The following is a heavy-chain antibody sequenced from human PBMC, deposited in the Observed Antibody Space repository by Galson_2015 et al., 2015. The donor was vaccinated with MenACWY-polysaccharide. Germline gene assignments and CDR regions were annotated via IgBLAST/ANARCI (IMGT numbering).Heavy chain of an antibody. J-gene: IGHJ4*01. Sequence: SLRLSCAASGFTFRSYGMHWVRQAPGKGLEWVAIIWYDGSNKYYADSVKGRFTISRDNSKSTLYLQMNSLRAEDTAVYYCASGLGYSSSSGREYFFDCWGHGTSVTVSS. D-gene: IGHD6-6*01. CDR1: GFTFRSYG. CDR2: IWYDGSNK. V-gene: IGHV3-33*01. CDR3: ASGLGYSSSSGREYFFDC.